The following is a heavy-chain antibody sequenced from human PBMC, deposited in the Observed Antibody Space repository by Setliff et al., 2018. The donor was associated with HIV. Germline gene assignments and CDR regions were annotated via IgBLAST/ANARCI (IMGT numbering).Heavy chain of an antibody. D-gene: IGHD3-10*01. CDR3: AQAQTSVSGSYYQYLQH. CDR2: IKSKTDGGTT. Sequence: PGGSLRLSCAASGFTFSNAWMSWVRQAPGKGLEWVGRIKSKTDGGTTDYAAPVKGRFTISRDDSKNTLYLQMNSLKTEDTAVYYCAQAQTSVSGSYYQYLQHWGQGTLVTV. CDR1: GFTFSNAW. V-gene: IGHV3-15*01. J-gene: IGHJ1*01.